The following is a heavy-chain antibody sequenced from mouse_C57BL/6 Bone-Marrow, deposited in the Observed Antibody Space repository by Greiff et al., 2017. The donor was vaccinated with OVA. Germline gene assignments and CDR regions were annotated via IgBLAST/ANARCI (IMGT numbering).Heavy chain of an antibody. CDR1: GYTFTSYW. CDR3: ARGWLRAYYAMDD. J-gene: IGHJ4*01. CDR2: IDPSDSET. D-gene: IGHD2-2*01. V-gene: IGHV1-52*01. Sequence: VQLQQPGAELVRPGSSVKLSCKASGYTFTSYWMHWVKQRPIQGLEWIGNIDPSDSETHYNQKFKDKATLTVDTSSSTAYMQLSSLTSEDSAVYYCARGWLRAYYAMDDWGQGTSVTVSS.